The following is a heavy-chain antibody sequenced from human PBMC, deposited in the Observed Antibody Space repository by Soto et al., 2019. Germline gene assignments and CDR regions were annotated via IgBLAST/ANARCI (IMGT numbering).Heavy chain of an antibody. J-gene: IGHJ4*02. CDR1: GFTFSDYW. V-gene: IGHV3-74*01. D-gene: IGHD5-18*01. CDR2: IKTDGSST. CDR3: AKREGNTYGLFH. Sequence: EVQLVESGGGLVQPGGSLRLSCAASGFTFSDYWIHWVRQAPGKGLVWVSRIKTDGSSTDYADSVKGRFTISRDNAKNTLYLQMHSLSAEDTAVYYCAKREGNTYGLFHWGQGTLVTVSS.